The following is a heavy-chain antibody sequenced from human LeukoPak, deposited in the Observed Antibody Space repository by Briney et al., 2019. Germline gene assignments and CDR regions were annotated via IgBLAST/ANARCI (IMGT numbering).Heavy chain of an antibody. CDR2: IYYSGST. Sequence: PSETLSLTCTVSGGSISSYYWSWIRQPPGKGLEWIGYIYYSGSTNYNPSLKSRVTISVDTSKNQFSLKLSSVTAADTAVYYCARHLETWFDPLGQGTLVTVSS. CDR1: GGSISSYY. D-gene: IGHD5-24*01. J-gene: IGHJ5*02. V-gene: IGHV4-59*08. CDR3: ARHLETWFDP.